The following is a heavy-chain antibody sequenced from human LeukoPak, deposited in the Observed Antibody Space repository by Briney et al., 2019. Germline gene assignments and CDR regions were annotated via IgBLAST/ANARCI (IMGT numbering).Heavy chain of an antibody. D-gene: IGHD3-9*01. CDR1: GFTVSSNY. CDR3: ARGRLYYDILTGYSNDAFDI. V-gene: IGHV3-53*01. CDR2: IYSGGST. J-gene: IGHJ3*02. Sequence: PGGSLRLSCAASGFTVSSNYMSWVRQAPGKGLEWVSVIYSGGSTYYADSVKGRFTISRDNSKNTLYLQMNSLRAEDTAVYYCARGRLYYDILTGYSNDAFDIWGQGTMVTVSS.